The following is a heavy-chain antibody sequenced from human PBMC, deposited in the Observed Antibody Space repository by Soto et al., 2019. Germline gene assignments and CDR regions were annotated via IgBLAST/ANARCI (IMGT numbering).Heavy chain of an antibody. CDR1: GGSFTGYY. D-gene: IGHD3-3*01. J-gene: IGHJ4*02. CDR2: INHRGST. V-gene: IGHV4-34*01. Sequence: QVHLQQWGAGLLKPSETLSLTCAVYGGSFTGYYWSWIRQPPGKGLEWIGEINHRGSTNYNPSLRIRVTISVDTSKNQFSLKLNSVTAADTAVYYCATSYFDFWSGYYRGYYFDYWGQGTLVTVFS. CDR3: ATSYFDFWSGYYRGYYFDY.